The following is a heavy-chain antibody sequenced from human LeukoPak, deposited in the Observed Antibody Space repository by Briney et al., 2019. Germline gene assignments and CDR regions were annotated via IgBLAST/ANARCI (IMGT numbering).Heavy chain of an antibody. J-gene: IGHJ4*02. V-gene: IGHV3-30*03. CDR1: GFTFNSYG. CDR3: ATSSWWYYFDY. D-gene: IGHD6-13*01. Sequence: GGSLRLSCAASGFTFNSYGMHWVRQAPGKGLEWVAVISYDGSNKYYADSVKGRFTISRDNSKNTLYLQMNSLRAEDTAVYYCATSSWWYYFDYWGQGTLVTVS. CDR2: ISYDGSNK.